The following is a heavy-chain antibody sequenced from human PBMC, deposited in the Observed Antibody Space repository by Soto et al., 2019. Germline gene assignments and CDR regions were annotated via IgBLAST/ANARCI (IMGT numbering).Heavy chain of an antibody. J-gene: IGHJ4*02. CDR3: AKDPRYSSSWLNLYYFDY. D-gene: IGHD6-13*01. V-gene: IGHV3-23*01. CDR2: ISGSGGST. Sequence: GGSLRLSCAASGFTFSSYAMSWVRQAPGKGLEWVSAISGSGGSTYYADSVKGRFTISRDNSKNTLYLQMNSLRAEDTAVYYCAKDPRYSSSWLNLYYFDYWGQGTLVTVSS. CDR1: GFTFSSYA.